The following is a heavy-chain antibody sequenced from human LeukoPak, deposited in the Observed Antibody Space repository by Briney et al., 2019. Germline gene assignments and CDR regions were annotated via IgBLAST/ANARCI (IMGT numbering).Heavy chain of an antibody. V-gene: IGHV3-23*01. CDR1: GFSFSSHG. Sequence: PGGSLRLSCAGSGFSFSSHGMNWVRQAPGKGLEWVSGISPSGDITYYTDSVRGRFTISRDNFKNTLSLQVNSLRAEDTAVYYCAKWRYYDSSGYYFYWGQGTLVTVSS. CDR2: ISPSGDIT. CDR3: AKWRYYDSSGYYFY. D-gene: IGHD3-22*01. J-gene: IGHJ4*02.